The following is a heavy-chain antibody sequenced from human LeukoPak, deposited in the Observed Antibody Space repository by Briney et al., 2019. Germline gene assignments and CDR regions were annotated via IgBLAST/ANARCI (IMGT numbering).Heavy chain of an antibody. J-gene: IGHJ4*02. V-gene: IGHV5-51*01. D-gene: IGHD2-2*01. CDR2: IYPGDSDT. Sequence: GESLKISCKGSGYSFTSYWIGWVRQMPGKGLEWMGSIYPGDSDTRYSPSFQGQVTISADKSISTAYLQWSSLKASDTAMYYCARHSFYCSSTSCSSPFDYWGQGTLVTVSS. CDR3: ARHSFYCSSTSCSSPFDY. CDR1: GYSFTSYW.